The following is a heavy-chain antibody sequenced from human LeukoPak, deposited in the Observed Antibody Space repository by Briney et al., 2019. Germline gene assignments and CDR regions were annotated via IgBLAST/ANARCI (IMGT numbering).Heavy chain of an antibody. CDR2: INHSGST. D-gene: IGHD3-3*01. Sequence: TSETLSLTCAVYGGSFSGYYWSWIRQPPGKGLEWIGEINHSGSTNYNPSLKSRVTISVDTSKNQFSLKLSSVTAADTAVYYCARGGITIFGVVKWSPRDAFDIWGQGTMVTVSS. CDR3: ARGGITIFGVVKWSPRDAFDI. CDR1: GGSFSGYY. J-gene: IGHJ3*02. V-gene: IGHV4-34*01.